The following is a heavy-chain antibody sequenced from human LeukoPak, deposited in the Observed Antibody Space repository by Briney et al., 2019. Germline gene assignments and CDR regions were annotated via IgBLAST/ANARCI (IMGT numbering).Heavy chain of an antibody. D-gene: IGHD3-22*01. CDR1: GGSFSGYY. J-gene: IGHJ4*02. CDR3: ARDSSGYSPFDY. CDR2: INHSGST. V-gene: IGHV4-34*01. Sequence: SETLPLTCAVYGGSFSGYYWSWIRQPPRKGLEWIGEINHSGSTNYNPPLKSRVTISVDTSKNQFSLKLSSVTAADTAVYYCARDSSGYSPFDYWGQGTLVTVSS.